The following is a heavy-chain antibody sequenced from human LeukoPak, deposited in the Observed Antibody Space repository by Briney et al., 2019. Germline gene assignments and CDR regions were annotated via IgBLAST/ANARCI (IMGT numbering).Heavy chain of an antibody. CDR1: GGSFSSNTYY. V-gene: IGHV4-39*07. CDR3: ARIVPYNYGYVDY. J-gene: IGHJ4*02. D-gene: IGHD5-18*01. Sequence: PSETLSLTCTVAGGSFSSNTYYWGWIRQPPGKGLEWIGSISYSGSTNYNPSLKSRVSISVDTSKNQFSLKLSSVTAADTAVYYCARIVPYNYGYVDYWGQGTLVTVSS. CDR2: ISYSGST.